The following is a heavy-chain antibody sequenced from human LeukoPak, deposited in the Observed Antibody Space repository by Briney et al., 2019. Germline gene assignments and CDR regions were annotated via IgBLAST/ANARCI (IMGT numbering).Heavy chain of an antibody. Sequence: GRSLRLSCAASGFTFSSYSMNWVRQAPGKGLEWVSYISSSSSTIYYADSVKGRFTISRDNAKNSLYLQMNSLRAEDTAVYYCARGRSDFWSGHYFDYWGQGTLVTVSS. CDR3: ARGRSDFWSGHYFDY. J-gene: IGHJ4*02. CDR1: GFTFSSYS. CDR2: ISSSSSTI. V-gene: IGHV3-48*04. D-gene: IGHD3-3*01.